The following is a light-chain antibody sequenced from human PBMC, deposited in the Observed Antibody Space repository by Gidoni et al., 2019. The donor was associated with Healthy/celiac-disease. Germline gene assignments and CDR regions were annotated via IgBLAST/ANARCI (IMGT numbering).Light chain of an antibody. J-gene: IGLJ3*02. V-gene: IGLV2-8*01. CDR2: EVS. CDR1: SSDVGGYNY. Sequence: QSALTQPPSASGSLGQSVTISCTGTSSDVGGYNYVSWYQQHPGKAPNLMIYEVSKRPSGVPDRFSGSKSGNTASLTVSGLQAEDEADYYCSSYAGSNWVFGGGTKLTVL. CDR3: SSYAGSNWV.